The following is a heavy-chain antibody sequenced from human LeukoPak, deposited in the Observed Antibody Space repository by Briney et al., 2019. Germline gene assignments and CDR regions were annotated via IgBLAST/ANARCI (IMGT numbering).Heavy chain of an antibody. CDR1: GGSFSGYY. CDR3: ARGHIVVVTASFDI. CDR2: INHSGST. D-gene: IGHD2-21*02. J-gene: IGHJ3*02. Sequence: PSETLSLTCAVYGGSFSGYYWSWIRQPPGKGLEWIGEINHSGSTNYNPSLKSRVTISVDTSKNQFSLKLSSVTAADTAVYYCARGHIVVVTASFDIWGQGTMVTVSS. V-gene: IGHV4-34*01.